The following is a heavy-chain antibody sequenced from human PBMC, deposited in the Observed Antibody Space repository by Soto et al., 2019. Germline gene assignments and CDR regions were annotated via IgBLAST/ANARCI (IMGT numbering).Heavy chain of an antibody. J-gene: IGHJ5*02. Sequence: ETLSLTCTVSGGSNSSYCWSWIRQPPGKGLEWIGYIYYSGSTNYNPSLKSRLTISVDTSKNQFSLKLSSVTAADTAVYYCARLSVPDFGELWPWGQGTLVTVSS. V-gene: IGHV4-59*08. D-gene: IGHD3-10*01. CDR3: ARLSVPDFGELWP. CDR2: IYYSGST. CDR1: GGSNSSYC.